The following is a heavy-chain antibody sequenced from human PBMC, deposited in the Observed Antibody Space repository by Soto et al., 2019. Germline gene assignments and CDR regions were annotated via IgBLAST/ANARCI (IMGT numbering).Heavy chain of an antibody. D-gene: IGHD2-21*01. J-gene: IGHJ4*02. Sequence: QITLKESGPTLVKPTQTLTLTCSFSGFSLSTSGASVAWMRQYPGKAPEWLALIFWADDRRYSTSLRTRFTTTKGAPTNRVVLTMTNLDPVDTATYYCAPRVNFGIVEAQFFAHWGQGILVTVSS. CDR3: APRVNFGIVEAQFFAH. CDR2: IFWADDR. V-gene: IGHV2-5*02. CDR1: GFSLSTSGAS.